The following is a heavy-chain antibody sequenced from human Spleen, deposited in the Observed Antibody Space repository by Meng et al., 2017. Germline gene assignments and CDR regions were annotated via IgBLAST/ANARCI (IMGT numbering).Heavy chain of an antibody. Sequence: SQTLSLTCAVYGESFSGYYWSWIRQPPGKGLEWIGEINHSGSTNYNTSLKSRVTISVDTSKNQFSLKLSSVTAADTAVYYCARGAGRASSSWLVFERSGVDVWGQGTTVTVSS. V-gene: IGHV4-34*01. CDR3: ARGAGRASSSWLVFERSGVDV. J-gene: IGHJ6*02. CDR2: INHSGST. CDR1: GESFSGYY. D-gene: IGHD6-13*01.